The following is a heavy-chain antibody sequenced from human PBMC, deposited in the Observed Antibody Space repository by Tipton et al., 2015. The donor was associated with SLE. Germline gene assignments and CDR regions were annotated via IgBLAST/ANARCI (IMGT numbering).Heavy chain of an antibody. Sequence: TLSLTCTVSDGSIGSYYWNWIRQPPGKGLEWIGFIYYSGSTNYNSSLKSRVTISIDTAKNQFSLNLSSVTAADTAVYYCARDEYRYDTTGYHLLGHFDFWGQGTLVTVSS. CDR3: ARDEYRYDTTGYHLLGHFDF. V-gene: IGHV4-59*12. J-gene: IGHJ4*02. CDR1: DGSIGSYY. D-gene: IGHD3-22*01. CDR2: IYYSGST.